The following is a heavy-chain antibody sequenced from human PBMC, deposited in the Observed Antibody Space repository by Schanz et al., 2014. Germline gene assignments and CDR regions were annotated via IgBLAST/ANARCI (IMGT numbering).Heavy chain of an antibody. Sequence: QVQLVQSGVEVKRPGASVRVSCKASGYSFTDYTINWVRQAPGQGLEWMGRIIPILGITNVAQTFQDRVTITADKATSTAYMELSSLRSEDTAVYYCARDGEAAAGCDYWGQGTLVNVSS. J-gene: IGHJ4*02. V-gene: IGHV1-69*04. CDR1: GYSFTDYT. CDR3: ARDGEAAAGCDY. D-gene: IGHD6-13*01. CDR2: IIPILGIT.